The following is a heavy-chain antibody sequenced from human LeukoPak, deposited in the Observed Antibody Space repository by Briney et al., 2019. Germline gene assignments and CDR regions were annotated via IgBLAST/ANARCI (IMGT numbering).Heavy chain of an antibody. Sequence: GASVKVSCKASGYTFTTYDIDWVRQATGQGLEWMGWINPNSNDTGYAQKFQGRVTITWNTSISTAYMELSSLRSEDTAVYYCARGPWTSVTTPHCCFDPWGQGTLVTVSS. D-gene: IGHD4-11*01. CDR3: ARGPWTSVTTPHCCFDP. CDR2: INPNSNDT. V-gene: IGHV1-8*03. CDR1: GYTFTTYD. J-gene: IGHJ5*02.